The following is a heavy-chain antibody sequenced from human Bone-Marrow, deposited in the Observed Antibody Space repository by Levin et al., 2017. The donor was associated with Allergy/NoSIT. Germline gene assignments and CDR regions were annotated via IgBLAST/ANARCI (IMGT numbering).Heavy chain of an antibody. CDR3: STDDLFNYDFWSGYPYAFDF. Sequence: AGGSLRLSCAASGFSFTTTWMTWVRQAPGKGLEWVGRIKTKRDGGTTDYAAPVNGRFTISRDDSKNTLYLQMNSLKTEDTAVYYCSTDDLFNYDFWSGYPYAFDFWGQGTMVTVSS. V-gene: IGHV3-15*01. CDR1: GFSFTTTW. D-gene: IGHD3-3*01. CDR2: IKTKRDGGTT. J-gene: IGHJ3*01.